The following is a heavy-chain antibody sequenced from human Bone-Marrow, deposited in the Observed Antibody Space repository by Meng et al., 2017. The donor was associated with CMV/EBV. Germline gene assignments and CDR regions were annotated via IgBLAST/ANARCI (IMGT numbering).Heavy chain of an antibody. CDR2: IYGGGST. CDR1: AFTVSSTY. J-gene: IGHJ4*02. CDR3: ARGATGAWDFYFDY. V-gene: IGHV3-53*01. D-gene: IGHD6-13*01. Sequence: GESLKISCAASAFTVSSTYMSWVRQAPGKGLEWISSIYGGGSTYYADSVKGRFTISRDNSKNTLYLQMNSLRAEDTAAYYCARGATGAWDFYFDYWGQGTLVTVSS.